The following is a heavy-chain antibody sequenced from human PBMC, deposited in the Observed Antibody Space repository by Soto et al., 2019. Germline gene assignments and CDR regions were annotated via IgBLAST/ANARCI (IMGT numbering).Heavy chain of an antibody. J-gene: IGHJ4*02. V-gene: IGHV4-38-2*02. Sequence: QVQLQESGPGLVKPSETLSLTCGVSGYSISTGFNWGWIRQPPGKGLEWIGSIYHSGSTYYNPSLKSRVTLSVDTSKNQISLKLSSATPADTALYYCARDWGTGLYHFDSWGQGTLVTVSS. CDR1: GYSISTGFN. CDR3: ARDWGTGLYHFDS. CDR2: IYHSGST. D-gene: IGHD3-16*01.